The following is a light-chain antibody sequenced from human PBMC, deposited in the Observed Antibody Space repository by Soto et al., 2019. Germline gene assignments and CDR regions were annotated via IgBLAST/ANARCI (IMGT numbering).Light chain of an antibody. V-gene: IGKV1-5*03. Sequence: DIKMTQSPSTLSASVGDRVSITCRASQSISNWLAWYQQKPGKAPDLLIYKASSLQTGVPTRFSGSGSGTEFPLTISSLQPDDFATYYCQQYEGYPWTFGQGTKVEIK. CDR1: QSISNW. J-gene: IGKJ1*01. CDR3: QQYEGYPWT. CDR2: KAS.